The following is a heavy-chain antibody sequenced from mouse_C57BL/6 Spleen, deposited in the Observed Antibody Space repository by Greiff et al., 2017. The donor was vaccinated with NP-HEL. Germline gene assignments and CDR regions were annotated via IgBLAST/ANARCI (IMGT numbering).Heavy chain of an antibody. J-gene: IGHJ4*01. CDR3: ARRASSGSFYAMDY. CDR1: GFTFSDYG. V-gene: IGHV5-17*01. CDR2: ISSGSSTI. Sequence: EVQLVESGGGLVKPGGSLKLSCAASGFTFSDYGMHWVRQAPEKGLEWVAYISSGSSTIYYADTVKGRFTISRDNAKNTLFLQMTSLRSEDTAMYYCARRASSGSFYAMDYWGQGTSVTVSS. D-gene: IGHD3-2*02.